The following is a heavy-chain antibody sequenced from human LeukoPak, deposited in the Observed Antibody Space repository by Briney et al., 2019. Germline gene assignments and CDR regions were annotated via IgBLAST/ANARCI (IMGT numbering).Heavy chain of an antibody. CDR3: AGLNCSSTSCLFDP. Sequence: ASVTVSFTASGGTFSSYAISWVRQAPGQGLEWMGGIIPIFGTANYAQKFQGRVTITTDESTSTAYMELSSLRSEDTAVYYCAGLNCSSTSCLFDPWGQGTLVTASS. D-gene: IGHD2-2*01. J-gene: IGHJ5*02. CDR2: IIPIFGTA. CDR1: GGTFSSYA. V-gene: IGHV1-69*05.